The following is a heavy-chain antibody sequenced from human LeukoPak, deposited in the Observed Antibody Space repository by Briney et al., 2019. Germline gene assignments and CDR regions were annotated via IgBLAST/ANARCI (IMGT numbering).Heavy chain of an antibody. CDR3: ARVSWFPGTSYYYMDV. V-gene: IGHV4-59*01. J-gene: IGHJ6*03. CDR1: GCSISSYY. D-gene: IGHD1-1*01. Sequence: SETQSLTCTVSGCSISSYYWSWIRQPPGKGLVWIGYIHYSGSTNYNPSLMSRVTISVDTSMDQFSLKLSSVTAADTAVYYCARVSWFPGTSYYYMDVWGKGTTVTVSS. CDR2: IHYSGST.